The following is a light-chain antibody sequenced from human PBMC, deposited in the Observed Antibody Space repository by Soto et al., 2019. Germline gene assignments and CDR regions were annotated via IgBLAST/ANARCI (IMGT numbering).Light chain of an antibody. CDR1: QSVSGN. Sequence: EIVMTQSPATLSVSPGERATLSCRASQSVSGNLAWYQQKPGQAPRLLIYGASTRATGITARFSGSGSGTDVTLTITSLQSEDFAVYYCQQSNDWPPPTFGGGTKVEIK. V-gene: IGKV3-15*01. J-gene: IGKJ4*01. CDR3: QQSNDWPPPT. CDR2: GAS.